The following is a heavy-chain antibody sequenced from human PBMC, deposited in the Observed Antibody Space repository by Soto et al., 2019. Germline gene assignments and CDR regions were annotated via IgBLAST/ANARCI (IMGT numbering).Heavy chain of an antibody. D-gene: IGHD4-17*01. V-gene: IGHV3-23*01. CDR2: IGGRGVST. Sequence: GGSLRLSCAASGFTFSSYAVSWVRQAPGKGLEWVSAIGGRGVSTYYADSVKGRFTISRDNSKNTLYLQMNSLRVEDTAVYYCAKDGNGDSNYYYYYYMDVWGKGTTVTVSS. CDR3: AKDGNGDSNYYYYYYMDV. CDR1: GFTFSSYA. J-gene: IGHJ6*03.